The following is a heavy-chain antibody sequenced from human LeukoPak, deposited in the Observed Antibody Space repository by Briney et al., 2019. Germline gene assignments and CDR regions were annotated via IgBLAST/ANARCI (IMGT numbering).Heavy chain of an antibody. CDR1: GGTFGSYT. CDR2: IIPILGIA. V-gene: IGHV1-69*02. D-gene: IGHD3-10*01. Sequence: SVKVSCKASGGTFGSYTISWVRQAPGQGLEWMGRIIPILGIANYAQKFQGRVTITADKSTSTAYMELSSLRSEDTAVYYCARAEEGNYYGMDVWGQGTTVTVSS. J-gene: IGHJ6*02. CDR3: ARAEEGNYYGMDV.